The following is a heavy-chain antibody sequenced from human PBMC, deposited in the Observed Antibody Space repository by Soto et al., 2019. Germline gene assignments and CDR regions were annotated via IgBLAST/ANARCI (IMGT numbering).Heavy chain of an antibody. CDR2: ISYDGSNT. CDR3: AKDRLELLYYYYGMDV. J-gene: IGHJ6*02. CDR1: GFTFSSYG. D-gene: IGHD1-7*01. V-gene: IGHV3-30*18. Sequence: SLRLSCAASGFTFSSYGMHWVRQAPGKGLEWVALISYDGSNTYYADSVKVRFTVSRDNSKDTLYLQINSLRAEDAAVYYCAKDRLELLYYYYGMDVWGQGTTVTVSS.